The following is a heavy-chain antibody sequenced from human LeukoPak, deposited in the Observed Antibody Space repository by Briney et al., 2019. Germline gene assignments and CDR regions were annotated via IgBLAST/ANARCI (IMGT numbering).Heavy chain of an antibody. CDR2: IYFSGST. Sequence: SSETLSLTCTVSSGSISSYYWSWIRQPPGKGLEWIGYIYFSGSTNYNPSLKSRVTISVDTSKNQFSLKLTSVTAADTAVYYCARAGGRYSGYGNWGQGTLVTVSS. V-gene: IGHV4-59*01. CDR1: SGSISSYY. D-gene: IGHD5-12*01. J-gene: IGHJ4*02. CDR3: ARAGGRYSGYGN.